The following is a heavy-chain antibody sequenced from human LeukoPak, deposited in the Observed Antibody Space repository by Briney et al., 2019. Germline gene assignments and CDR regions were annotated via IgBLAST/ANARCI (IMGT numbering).Heavy chain of an antibody. CDR2: IYYTGST. J-gene: IGHJ4*02. CDR1: GGFISSGGYY. Sequence: SQTLSLTCTVSGGFISSGGYYWSWIRQHPGKALEWIGYIYYTGSTYYNPSLKSRVTISVNTSETQFSLKLSSVTAADTAVYYCARADYGGSYFDFWGQGTLVTVSS. V-gene: IGHV4-31*03. D-gene: IGHD4-23*01. CDR3: ARADYGGSYFDF.